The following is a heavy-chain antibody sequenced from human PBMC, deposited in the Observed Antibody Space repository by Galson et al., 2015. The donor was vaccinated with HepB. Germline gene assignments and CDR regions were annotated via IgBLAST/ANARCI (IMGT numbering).Heavy chain of an antibody. CDR3: ATPLGYSGYERHYYYYYMDV. Sequence: SVKVSCKASGGTFSNSPITWVRQAPGQGLEWMGGIIPIFGTANYAQKFQGRVTITADESTSTAYMELSSLRSEDTAVYYCATPLGYSGYERHYYYYYMDVWGKGTTVTVSS. CDR1: GGTFSNSP. D-gene: IGHD5-12*01. J-gene: IGHJ6*03. V-gene: IGHV1-69*13. CDR2: IIPIFGTA.